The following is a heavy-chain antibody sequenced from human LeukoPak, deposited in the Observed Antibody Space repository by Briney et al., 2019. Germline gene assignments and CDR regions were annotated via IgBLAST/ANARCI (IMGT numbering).Heavy chain of an antibody. V-gene: IGHV4-59*01. CDR1: GGSISSYY. J-gene: IGHJ4*02. D-gene: IGHD6-13*01. CDR2: IFYGGTT. Sequence: PSETLSLTCTVSGGSISSYYWSWVRQPPGKGLEWIGYIFYGGTTNYNPSLKSRVTISLDTSKKQFSLKLSSVTAADTAVYYCARGVIAAGGHFDYWGQGTLVTVSS. CDR3: ARGVIAAGGHFDY.